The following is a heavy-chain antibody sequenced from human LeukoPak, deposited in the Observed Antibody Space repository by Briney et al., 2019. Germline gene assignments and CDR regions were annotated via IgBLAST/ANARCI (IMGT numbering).Heavy chain of an antibody. J-gene: IGHJ4*02. CDR3: ARRATTVTIFDY. Sequence: TGGSLRLSCAASGFTFSSYSMNWVRQAPGKGLEWVSYISSSSSIYYADSVKGRFTISRDNAKNSLYLQMNSLRAEDTAVYYCARRATTVTIFDYWGQGTLVTVSS. D-gene: IGHD4-17*01. CDR1: GFTFSSYS. CDR2: ISSSSSI. V-gene: IGHV3-48*04.